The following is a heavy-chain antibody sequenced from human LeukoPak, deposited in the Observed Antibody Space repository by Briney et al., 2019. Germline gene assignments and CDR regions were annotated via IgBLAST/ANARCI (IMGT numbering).Heavy chain of an antibody. CDR2: ISSNGGST. CDR3: AKAGYSSGWYFDY. Sequence: GGSLRLSCSASGFTFSSYAMHWVRQAPGKGLEYVSAISSNGGSTYYADSVKGRFTISRDNSKNTLYLQMNSLRAEDTAVYYCAKAGYSSGWYFDYWSQGTLVTVSS. J-gene: IGHJ4*02. V-gene: IGHV3-64*04. CDR1: GFTFSSYA. D-gene: IGHD6-19*01.